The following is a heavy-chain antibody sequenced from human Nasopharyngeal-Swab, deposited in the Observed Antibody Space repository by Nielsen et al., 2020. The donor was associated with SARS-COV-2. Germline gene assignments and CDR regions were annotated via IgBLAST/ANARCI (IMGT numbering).Heavy chain of an antibody. D-gene: IGHD6-13*01. V-gene: IGHV4-34*01. CDR3: ASSSWTRFDY. CDR1: GGPFSGYY. CDR2: INHSGST. J-gene: IGHJ4*02. Sequence: SETLSLTCAVYGGPFSGYYWSWIRQPPGKGLEWIGEINHSGSTNYNPSLKSRVTISVDTSKNQFSLKLSSVTAADTAVYYCASSSWTRFDYWGQGTLVTVSS.